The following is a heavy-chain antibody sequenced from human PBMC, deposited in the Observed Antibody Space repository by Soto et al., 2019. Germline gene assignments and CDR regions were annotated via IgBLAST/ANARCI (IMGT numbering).Heavy chain of an antibody. D-gene: IGHD6-13*01. CDR1: GFSFSSYS. CDR3: ARGPFGSSWYDWFDP. Sequence: AGGSLRLSCAASGFSFSSYSMNWVRQAPGKGLEWVSSISSSSSYIYYADSVKGRFTISRDNAKNSLYLQMNSLRAEDTAVYYCARGPFGSSWYDWFDPWGQGTLVTVSS. J-gene: IGHJ5*02. V-gene: IGHV3-21*01. CDR2: ISSSSSYI.